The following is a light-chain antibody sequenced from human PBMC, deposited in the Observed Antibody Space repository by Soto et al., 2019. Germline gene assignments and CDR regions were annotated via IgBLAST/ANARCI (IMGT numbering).Light chain of an antibody. Sequence: DIQMTQSPSSLSASVGDRVTISCRASQSIRRYLNWYQQKPGKAPKLLIYAASSLQSGVPSRFSGSGSGTDFTLTISSLQPEDFATYFCQQTYSSPLTFGGGTKVEIK. CDR2: AAS. V-gene: IGKV1-39*01. CDR1: QSIRRY. J-gene: IGKJ4*01. CDR3: QQTYSSPLT.